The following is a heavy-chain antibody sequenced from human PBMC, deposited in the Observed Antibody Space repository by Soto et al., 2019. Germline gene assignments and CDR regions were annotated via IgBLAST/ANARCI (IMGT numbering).Heavy chain of an antibody. D-gene: IGHD3-22*01. V-gene: IGHV1-69*01. J-gene: IGHJ4*02. CDR3: ARGGSGYTWFNEF. CDR2: IIPVFQTA. CDR1: GGLFSSYP. Sequence: QEQLVQSGAEVKKPGSSVKVACKASGGLFSSYPISWVRQVPGQGLELMGGIIPVFQTAYYTQRFQGRVTITADESTNTAYMELSSLRSEDTAIYYCARGGSGYTWFNEFWGQGNLVTVSS.